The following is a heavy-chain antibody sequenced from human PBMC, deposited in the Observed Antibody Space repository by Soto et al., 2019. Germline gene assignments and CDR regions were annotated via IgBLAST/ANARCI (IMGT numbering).Heavy chain of an antibody. Sequence: EVQLVESGGGLVQPGGSLRLSCAASGFTFSSYSMNWVRQAPGKWLEWVSYISSSSSTIYYADSLKGRFTISRDNAKNSLYLQMNSLRDEDTAVYYCATETAYYYDSSGYYYNREYFQHWGQGTLVTVSS. CDR1: GFTFSSYS. J-gene: IGHJ1*01. D-gene: IGHD3-22*01. V-gene: IGHV3-48*02. CDR3: ATETAYYYDSSGYYYNREYFQH. CDR2: ISSSSSTI.